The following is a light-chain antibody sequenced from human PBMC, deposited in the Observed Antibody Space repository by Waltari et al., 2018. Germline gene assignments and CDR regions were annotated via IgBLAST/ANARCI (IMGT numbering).Light chain of an antibody. CDR2: TLT. V-gene: IGLV8-61*01. Sequence: QTVVTQEPSLSVSPGETVTLTCALRYGPVSRLSYPPWYQPPPGQPPRTLVYTLTSRSSGVPDRFSGSILGNTAALTITGAQAEDESDYYCSMYMGSGIWVFGGGTKLTVL. CDR3: SMYMGSGIWV. CDR1: YGPVSRLSY. J-gene: IGLJ3*02.